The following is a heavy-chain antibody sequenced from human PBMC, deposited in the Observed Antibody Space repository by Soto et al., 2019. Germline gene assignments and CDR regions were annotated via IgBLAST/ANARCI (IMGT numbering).Heavy chain of an antibody. J-gene: IGHJ3*02. CDR1: GGTFSSYA. CDR3: AGESAYYYDSSGYYDLGAFDI. V-gene: IGHV1-69*01. Sequence: QVQLVQSGAEVKKPGSSVKVSCKASGGTFSSYAISWVLQAPGQGLEWMGGIIPIFGTANYAQKFQGRVTITADESTSTAYMELSSLRSEDTAVYYCAGESAYYYDSSGYYDLGAFDIWGQGTMVTVSS. D-gene: IGHD3-22*01. CDR2: IIPIFGTA.